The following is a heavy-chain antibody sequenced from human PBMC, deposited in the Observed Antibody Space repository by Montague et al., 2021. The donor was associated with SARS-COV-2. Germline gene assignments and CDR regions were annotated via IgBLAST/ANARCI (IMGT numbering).Heavy chain of an antibody. CDR1: GDSSSGYY. CDR3: ARHPGDTIFGVVRYPGGFDY. Sequence: SETLSLTCAVYGDSSSGYYWNWIRQPPGKGLEWIGEINLSGSANYNPSLNSRVTMSADTSKNQFSLRLTSVTAADTAVYYCARHPGDTIFGVVRYPGGFDYWGQGTLVTVSS. J-gene: IGHJ4*02. CDR2: INLSGSA. V-gene: IGHV4-34*10. D-gene: IGHD3-3*01.